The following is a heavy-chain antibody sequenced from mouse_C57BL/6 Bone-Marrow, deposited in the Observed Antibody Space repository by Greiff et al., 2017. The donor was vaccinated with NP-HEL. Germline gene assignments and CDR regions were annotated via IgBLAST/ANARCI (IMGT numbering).Heavy chain of an antibody. V-gene: IGHV1-22*01. J-gene: IGHJ2*01. CDR1: GYTFTDYN. Sequence: VQLKESGPELVKPGASVKMSCKASGYTFTDYNMHWVKQSHGKSLEWIGYINPNNGGTSYNQKFKGKATLTVNKSSSTAYMELRSLTSEDSAVDYCATAERRGYYFDYWGQGTTLTVSS. CDR2: INPNNGGT. CDR3: ATAERRGYYFDY.